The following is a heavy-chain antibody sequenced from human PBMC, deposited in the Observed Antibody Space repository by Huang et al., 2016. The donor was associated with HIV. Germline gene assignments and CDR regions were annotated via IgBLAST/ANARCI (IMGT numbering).Heavy chain of an antibody. CDR3: ARSAYGDLDY. J-gene: IGHJ4*02. CDR1: GYTFTNYD. CDR2: MNPNTGNT. D-gene: IGHD4-17*01. Sequence: QVHLVQSGAEVKKPGASVKVSCKASGYTFTNYDINWVRQAPGRGLEWMGWMNPNTGNTGLAQSFQGRVTMTRKTSITTAYMELTSLTSEDTAVYYCARSAYGDLDYWGLGTLVSVSS. V-gene: IGHV1-8*02.